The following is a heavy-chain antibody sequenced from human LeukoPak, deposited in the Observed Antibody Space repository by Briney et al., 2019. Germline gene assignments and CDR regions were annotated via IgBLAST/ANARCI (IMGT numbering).Heavy chain of an antibody. CDR2: IYYSGST. V-gene: IGHV4-59*01. D-gene: IGHD2-15*01. CDR1: GGSISSYY. Sequence: SETLSLTCTVSGGSISSYYWSWVRQLPGKGLEWIGYIYYSGSTTYNPSLRSRFTISGDTSKNQFSLKLSSVTGADTAVYYCARDVAGCSGGSCYPRFDPWGQGTLVTVSS. J-gene: IGHJ5*02. CDR3: ARDVAGCSGGSCYPRFDP.